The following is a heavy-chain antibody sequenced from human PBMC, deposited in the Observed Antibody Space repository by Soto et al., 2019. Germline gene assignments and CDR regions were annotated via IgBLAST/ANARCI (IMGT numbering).Heavy chain of an antibody. V-gene: IGHV2-5*02. CDR2: LYWDDEK. D-gene: IGHD3-10*01. CDR3: AYTPSGYYFDH. Sequence: SGPTLVNPTQTLTLTCTFSGFSLSTREVAVAWFRQPPGKALEWLAFLYWDDEKRYIPSLKTRLAITKDTSKNQVVLTMTNIDPVDTVTYYCAYTPSGYYFDHWGQGTLVTVSS. J-gene: IGHJ4*02. CDR1: GFSLSTREVA.